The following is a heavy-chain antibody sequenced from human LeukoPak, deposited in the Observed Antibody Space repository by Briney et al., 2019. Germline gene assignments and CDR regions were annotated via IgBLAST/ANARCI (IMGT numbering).Heavy chain of an antibody. CDR2: IYPGDSDT. V-gene: IGHV5-51*01. Sequence: GESLKISCKGSGYSFTSYWIGWVRQMPGKGLEWMGIIYPGDSDTRYSPSFQGQVTISADKSISTAYQQWSSLKASDTAMYYCARRLGATRSYNWFDPWGQGTLVTVSS. CDR1: GYSFTSYW. J-gene: IGHJ5*02. CDR3: ARRLGATRSYNWFDP. D-gene: IGHD1-26*01.